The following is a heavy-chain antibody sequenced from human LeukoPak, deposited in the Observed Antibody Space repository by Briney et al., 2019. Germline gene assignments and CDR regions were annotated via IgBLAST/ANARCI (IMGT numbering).Heavy chain of an antibody. CDR3: AKKVGARVYYYYYYMDV. CDR1: GFTFSSYA. Sequence: GGSLRLSCAASGFTFSSYAMSWVRQAPGKGLEWVSAISGSGGSACYADSVKGRFTISRDNSKNTLYLQMNSLRAEDTAVYYCAKKVGARVYYYYYYMDVWGKGTTVTVSS. V-gene: IGHV3-23*01. CDR2: ISGSGGSA. J-gene: IGHJ6*03. D-gene: IGHD1-26*01.